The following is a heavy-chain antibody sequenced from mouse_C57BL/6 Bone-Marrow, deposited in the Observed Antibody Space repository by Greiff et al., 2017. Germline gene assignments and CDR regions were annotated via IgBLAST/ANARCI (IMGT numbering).Heavy chain of an antibody. J-gene: IGHJ4*01. V-gene: IGHV1-19*01. CDR2: INPYNGGT. CDR1: GYTFTDYY. CDR3: ALYYGKGYYAMDY. D-gene: IGHD2-1*01. Sequence: EVQLQQSGPVLVKPGASVKMSCKASGYTFTDYYLNWVKQSHGKSLEWIGVINPYNGGTSYNQKFKGKATLTVDKSSSTAYMELNSLTSEDSAVYYCALYYGKGYYAMDYWGQGTSVTVSS.